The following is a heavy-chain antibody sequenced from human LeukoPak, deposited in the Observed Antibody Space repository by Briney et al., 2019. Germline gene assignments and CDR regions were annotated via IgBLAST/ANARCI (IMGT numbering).Heavy chain of an antibody. CDR1: GFTLSSNW. Sequence: GGSLRLSCAGSGFTLSSNWMHWVRQAPGKGLVWVSRFYSDGSRTNYVDSVKGRFTISGDNAKNTQYLQMNSLRAEDTAVYYCATRGYSNYAFDIWGQGTMVTVSS. J-gene: IGHJ3*02. CDR2: FYSDGSRT. V-gene: IGHV3-74*01. D-gene: IGHD6-13*01. CDR3: ATRGYSNYAFDI.